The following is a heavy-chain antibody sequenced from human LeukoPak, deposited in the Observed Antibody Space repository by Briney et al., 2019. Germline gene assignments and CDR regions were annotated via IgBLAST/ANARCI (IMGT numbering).Heavy chain of an antibody. V-gene: IGHV3-7*01. Sequence: GGSLRLSCAASGFTFSSYWMSWVRQAPGKGLEWVANIKQDGSEKYYVDSVKGRFTISRDNAKNSLYLQMNSLRAEDTAVYYCASQGWLRFHLFDYWGQGTLVTVSS. J-gene: IGHJ4*02. CDR3: ASQGWLRFHLFDY. D-gene: IGHD5-12*01. CDR1: GFTFSSYW. CDR2: IKQDGSEK.